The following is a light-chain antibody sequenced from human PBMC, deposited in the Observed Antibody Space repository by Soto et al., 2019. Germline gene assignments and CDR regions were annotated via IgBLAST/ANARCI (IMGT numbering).Light chain of an antibody. CDR2: DAS. Sequence: IALTQSPARLSLSPWEMATLSCRASQDITTYLAWYQQKPGQAPRLFIYDASNRATGIPARFSGSGSGTDFTLTISSLEPEDFAVYYCQQRSKWPLTFGGGTKVDI. J-gene: IGKJ4*01. CDR3: QQRSKWPLT. CDR1: QDITTY. V-gene: IGKV3-11*01.